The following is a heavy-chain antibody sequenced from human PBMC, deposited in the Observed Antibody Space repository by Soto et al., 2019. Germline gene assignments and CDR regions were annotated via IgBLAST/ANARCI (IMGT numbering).Heavy chain of an antibody. V-gene: IGHV4-4*09. CDR3: ARTLDYGHMDV. Sequence: SETLSLTCTVSGDSVRNQYWSWIRRPPGRGLEWIGYIYRSGSTKYNPSLKSRLTISVDTSKNQFSLKLSSVTAADTAVYYFARTLDYGHMDVWGKGTRVTVSS. CDR1: GDSVRNQY. CDR2: IYRSGST. J-gene: IGHJ6*03. D-gene: IGHD4-17*01.